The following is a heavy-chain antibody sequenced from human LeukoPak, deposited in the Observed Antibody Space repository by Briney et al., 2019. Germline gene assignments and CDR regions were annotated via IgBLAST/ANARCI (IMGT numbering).Heavy chain of an antibody. CDR3: ARDLELYIAAAGTGHAFDI. CDR1: GFTFSDYY. CDR2: ISSSGSTI. D-gene: IGHD6-13*01. Sequence: KPGGSLRLSCAASGFTFSDYYMSWIRQAPGKGLEWASYISSSGSTIYYADSVKGRFTISRDNAKNSLYLQMNSLRAEDTAVYYCARDLELYIAAAGTGHAFDIWGQGTMVTVPS. J-gene: IGHJ3*02. V-gene: IGHV3-11*01.